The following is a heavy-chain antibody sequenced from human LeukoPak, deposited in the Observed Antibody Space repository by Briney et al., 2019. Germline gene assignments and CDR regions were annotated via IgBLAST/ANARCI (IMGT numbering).Heavy chain of an antibody. Sequence: SETLSLTCTVSGGSISSYYWSWIRQPPGKGLEWIGYIYCSGSTNYNPSLKSRVTISVDTSKNQFSLKLSSVTAADTAVYYCARVLGYSGSFPFDYWGQGTLVTVSS. CDR1: GGSISSYY. CDR3: ARVLGYSGSFPFDY. J-gene: IGHJ4*02. CDR2: IYCSGST. D-gene: IGHD1-26*01. V-gene: IGHV4-59*01.